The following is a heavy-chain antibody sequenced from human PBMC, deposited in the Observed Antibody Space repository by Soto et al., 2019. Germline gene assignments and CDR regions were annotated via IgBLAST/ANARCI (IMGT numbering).Heavy chain of an antibody. D-gene: IGHD2-21*02. Sequence: ASVKVSCKASGYTFTSNGISWVRQAPGQGLEWMGWISAYNGNTNYAQKLQGRVTMTTDTSTSTAYMEQRSLKSDDTAVYYCARDLAYCGGDCYPIDYWGQGTLVTVSS. CDR2: ISAYNGNT. J-gene: IGHJ4*02. CDR3: ARDLAYCGGDCYPIDY. CDR1: GYTFTSNG. V-gene: IGHV1-18*01.